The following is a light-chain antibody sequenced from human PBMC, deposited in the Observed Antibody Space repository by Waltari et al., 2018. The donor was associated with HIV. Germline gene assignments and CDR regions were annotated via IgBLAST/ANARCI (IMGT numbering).Light chain of an antibody. CDR2: GYN. CDR1: TSNIGADYD. V-gene: IGLV1-40*01. J-gene: IGLJ3*02. Sequence: QSVLTQPPSVSGAPGQRVTISCTGTTSNIGADYDVHWYRQSPGTSPQLLIYGYNNRPSGVPDRFSASKSGTSASLAITGLQGEDEADYHCQSYDGSLNDWVFGGGTKLTVL. CDR3: QSYDGSLNDWV.